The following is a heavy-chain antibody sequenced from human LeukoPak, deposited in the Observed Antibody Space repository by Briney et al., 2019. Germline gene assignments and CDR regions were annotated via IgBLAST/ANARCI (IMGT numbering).Heavy chain of an antibody. CDR2: INVYNGNT. D-gene: IGHD3-22*01. V-gene: IGHV1-18*01. CDR3: ARGGYYDSSGYYGGYYYYYMDV. J-gene: IGHJ6*03. CDR1: GYTFTTSG. Sequence: ASVKVSCKASGYTFTTSGINWVRQAPGQGLEWMGCINVYNGNTNYAQKFQGRITMTRDTSTNTAYMELRSLKSDDTAVYYCARGGYYDSSGYYGGYYYYYMDVWGKGTTVTVSS.